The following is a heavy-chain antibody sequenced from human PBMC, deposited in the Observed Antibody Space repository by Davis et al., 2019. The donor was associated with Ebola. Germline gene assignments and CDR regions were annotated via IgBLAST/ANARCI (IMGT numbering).Heavy chain of an antibody. CDR3: ARAAAWVGATHY. D-gene: IGHD1-26*01. CDR2: IYYSGIT. V-gene: IGHV4-39*07. J-gene: IGHJ4*02. Sequence: SETLSLTCAVSGGSISSSSYFWGWIRKPPGKGLEWIGSIYYSGITYYNPSLKSRVTISVDTSKNQFSLKLSSVTAADTAVYYCARAAAWVGATHYWGQGTLVTVSS. CDR1: GGSISSSSYF.